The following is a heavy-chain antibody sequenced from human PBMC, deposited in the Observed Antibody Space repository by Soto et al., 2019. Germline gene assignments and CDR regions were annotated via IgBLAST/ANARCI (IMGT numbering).Heavy chain of an antibody. J-gene: IGHJ4*02. Sequence: ASVKVSCKASGYTFTSYGISWVRQAPGQGLEWMGWISAYNGNTNYAQKLQGRVTMTTDTSTSTAYMELRSLRSGDTAVYYCARDTDSLRFTIFGVVIPPGRYWGQGTLVTVSS. CDR3: ARDTDSLRFTIFGVVIPPGRY. V-gene: IGHV1-18*01. D-gene: IGHD3-3*01. CDR2: ISAYNGNT. CDR1: GYTFTSYG.